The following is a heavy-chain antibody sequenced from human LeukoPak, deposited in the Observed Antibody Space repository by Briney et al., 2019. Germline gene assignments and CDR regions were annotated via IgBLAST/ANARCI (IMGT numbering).Heavy chain of an antibody. CDR2: IFSGGDT. D-gene: IGHD2-2*01. Sequence: GGSLRLSCAASGFFVSSNYMNWVRQAPGKGLEWVSVIFSGGDTYYADSVKGRFTISRDNAKNSLYLQMNSLRAEDTAVYYCAWPPAPWGQGTLVTVSS. J-gene: IGHJ4*02. V-gene: IGHV3-53*01. CDR1: GFFVSSNY. CDR3: AWPPAP.